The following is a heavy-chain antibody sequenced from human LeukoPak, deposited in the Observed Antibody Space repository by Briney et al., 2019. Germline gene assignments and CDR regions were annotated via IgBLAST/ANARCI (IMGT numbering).Heavy chain of an antibody. CDR1: GFTFSSYG. J-gene: IGHJ4*02. CDR3: AKDLTTGTLSFDY. D-gene: IGHD1-1*01. V-gene: IGHV3-33*06. Sequence: GRSLRLSCAASGFTFSSYGMHWVRQAPGKGLEWVAVIWYDGSNKYYADSVKGRFTISRDNSKNTLYLQMNSLRAEDTAVYCCAKDLTTGTLSFDYWGQGTLVTVSS. CDR2: IWYDGSNK.